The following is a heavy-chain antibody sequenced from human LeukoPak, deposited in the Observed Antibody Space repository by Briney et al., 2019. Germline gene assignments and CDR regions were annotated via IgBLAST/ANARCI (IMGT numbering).Heavy chain of an antibody. Sequence: SSETLSLTCAVYGGSFSGYYWSWIRQPPGKGLEWIGEINHSGSTNYNPSLKSRVTISVDTSKNQFSLKLSSVTAADTAVYYCARVTGYCSSTSCYAYFQHWGQGTLVTVSS. J-gene: IGHJ1*01. V-gene: IGHV4-34*01. CDR3: ARVTGYCSSTSCYAYFQH. CDR2: INHSGST. D-gene: IGHD2-2*01. CDR1: GGSFSGYY.